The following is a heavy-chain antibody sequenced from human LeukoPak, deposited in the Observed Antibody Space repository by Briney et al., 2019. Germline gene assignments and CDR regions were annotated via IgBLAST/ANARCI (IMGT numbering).Heavy chain of an antibody. J-gene: IGHJ4*02. Sequence: GGSLRLSCAASGFTFSSYSMNWVRQAPGKGLEWVALIWSDGSNKYYADSVKGRFTISRDNSKDTLYLQMNSLRAEDTAVYYCARDCGYNYGHPFDYWGQGTLVTVSS. CDR1: GFTFSSYS. V-gene: IGHV3-33*08. D-gene: IGHD5-18*01. CDR3: ARDCGYNYGHPFDY. CDR2: IWSDGSNK.